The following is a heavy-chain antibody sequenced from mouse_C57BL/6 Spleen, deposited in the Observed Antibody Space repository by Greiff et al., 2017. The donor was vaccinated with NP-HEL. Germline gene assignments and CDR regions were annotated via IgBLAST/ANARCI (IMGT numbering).Heavy chain of an antibody. CDR1: GYTFTSYW. V-gene: IGHV1-69*01. CDR3: ARLTDYLYYYAMDY. CDR2: IDPSDSYT. Sequence: QVQLKESGAELVMPGASVKLSCKASGYTFTSYWMHWVKQRPGQGLEWIGEIDPSDSYTNYNQKFKGKSTLTVDKSSSTAYMQLSSLTSEDSAVYYCARLTDYLYYYAMDYWGQGTSVTVSS. J-gene: IGHJ4*01. D-gene: IGHD2-4*01.